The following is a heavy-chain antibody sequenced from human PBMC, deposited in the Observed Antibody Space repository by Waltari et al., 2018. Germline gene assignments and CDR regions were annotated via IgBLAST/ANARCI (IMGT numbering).Heavy chain of an antibody. Sequence: QVQLVQSGAEVKKPGASVKVSCKTSGYTFTGYYMYWVRQAPGQGLEWMGLINPDSGGTAYAKKFQGRVTLTRDTSISTAYMELNRLISDDSAMYYCATAPDAFQIINWGQGTLVTVSS. J-gene: IGHJ4*02. V-gene: IGHV1-2*02. D-gene: IGHD2-2*01. CDR2: INPDSGGT. CDR3: ATAPDAFQIIN. CDR1: GYTFTGYY.